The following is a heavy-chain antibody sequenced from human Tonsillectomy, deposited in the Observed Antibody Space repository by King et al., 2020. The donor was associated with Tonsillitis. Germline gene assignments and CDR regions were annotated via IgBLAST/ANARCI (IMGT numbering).Heavy chain of an antibody. Sequence: VQLQESGPGLVKPSQTLSLTCAVSGGSISSGGYSWRWIRQPPGKGLEWIGYIYYSGSTYYNPSLKSRVTISVDTSKNQFSLKLSSVTAADTAVYYCARGVAYGDYPDYWGQGTLVTVSS. CDR3: ARGVAYGDYPDY. V-gene: IGHV4-30-4*07. CDR2: IYYSGST. D-gene: IGHD4-17*01. CDR1: GGSISSGGYS. J-gene: IGHJ4*02.